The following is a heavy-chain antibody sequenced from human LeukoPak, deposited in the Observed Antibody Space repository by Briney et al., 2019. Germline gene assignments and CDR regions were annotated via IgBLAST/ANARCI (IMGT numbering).Heavy chain of an antibody. CDR3: ASSPGYSSSRRYWYFDL. Sequence: SETLSLTCSVSGGSISSNSYYWGWIRQPPGKGLEWIGSIHYSGSTYYNPFLKSRVTISVDTSKNQFSLRLSSVTAADTAVFYCASSPGYSSSRRYWYFDLWGRGTLVTVSS. CDR1: GGSISSNSYY. V-gene: IGHV4-39*01. CDR2: IHYSGST. J-gene: IGHJ2*01. D-gene: IGHD6-13*01.